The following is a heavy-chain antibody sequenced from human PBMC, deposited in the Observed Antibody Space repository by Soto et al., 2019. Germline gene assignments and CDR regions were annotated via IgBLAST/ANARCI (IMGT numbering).Heavy chain of an antibody. CDR3: ARDGQLGYCSSTSCYTSGIGY. Sequence: QVQLQESGPGLVKPSQTLSLTCTVSGGSISSGGYYWSWIRQPPGKGLEWIGYIYYSGSTYYNPSLNSRVTISVDTSKNQFALKLSSVTAADTAVYYCARDGQLGYCSSTSCYTSGIGYWGQGTLVTVSS. CDR2: IYYSGST. V-gene: IGHV4-31*03. J-gene: IGHJ4*02. CDR1: GGSISSGGYY. D-gene: IGHD2-2*02.